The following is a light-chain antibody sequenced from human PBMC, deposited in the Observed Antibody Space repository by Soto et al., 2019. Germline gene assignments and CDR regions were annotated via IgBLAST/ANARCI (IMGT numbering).Light chain of an antibody. CDR3: QQRSNWPLIT. Sequence: EIVLTQSPATLSLSPGERATLSCRASQSVSSYLACYQQKPGQAPRLLIYDASNRATGIPARFSGSGSGTDFTLTISSLEPEDFAVYYCQQRSNWPLITFGQGTKVDIK. CDR2: DAS. CDR1: QSVSSY. V-gene: IGKV3-11*01. J-gene: IGKJ1*01.